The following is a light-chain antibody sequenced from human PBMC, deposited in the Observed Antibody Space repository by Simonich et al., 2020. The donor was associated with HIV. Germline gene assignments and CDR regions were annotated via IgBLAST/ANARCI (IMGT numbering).Light chain of an antibody. CDR1: QSLIYSDGNPY. CDR3: MQGTHWPIA. CDR2: KVS. V-gene: IGKV2-30*01. J-gene: IGKJ4*01. Sequence: DVVMTQSPLSLPVTLGQPASISCKSSQSLIYSDGNPYLNWVKQRPGQAPRRLIYKVSNRDSGVPDRFSGSGSGTDFTLKISRVEAEDVGVYYCMQGTHWPIAFGGGTKVEIK.